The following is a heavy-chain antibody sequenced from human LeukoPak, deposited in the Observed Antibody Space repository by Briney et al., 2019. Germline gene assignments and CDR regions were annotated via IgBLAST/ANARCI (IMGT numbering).Heavy chain of an antibody. V-gene: IGHV3-23*01. D-gene: IGHD1-14*01. CDR2: ISGSGGST. CDR3: GKNEQPRGPGDNRFDP. Sequence: GGSLRLSCAASGFTFSCYAMSWGPQAPGKGLEWVSAISGSGGSTYYPDSLKGRFTISRDNSKNTLYLQMNSLRAEDPRVYYCGKNEQPRGPGDNRFDPWGQGTLVTVSS. CDR1: GFTFSCYA. J-gene: IGHJ5*02.